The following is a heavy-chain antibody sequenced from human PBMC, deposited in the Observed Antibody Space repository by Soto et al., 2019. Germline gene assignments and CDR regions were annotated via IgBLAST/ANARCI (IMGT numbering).Heavy chain of an antibody. CDR3: AKDPTAMVSYFDY. CDR1: GFTFSSYA. J-gene: IGHJ4*02. CDR2: ISGSGGST. D-gene: IGHD5-18*01. Sequence: LRLYCAASGFTFSSYAMSWVRQAPGKGLEWVSAISGSGGSTYYADSVKGRFTISRDNSKNTLYLQMNSLRAEDTAVYYCAKDPTAMVSYFDYWGQGTLVTVSS. V-gene: IGHV3-23*01.